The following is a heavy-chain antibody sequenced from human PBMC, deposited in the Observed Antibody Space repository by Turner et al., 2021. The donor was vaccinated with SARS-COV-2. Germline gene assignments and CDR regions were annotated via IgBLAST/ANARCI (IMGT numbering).Heavy chain of an antibody. Sequence: QLQLQESGPGLVKPSETLSLTCTVSGGSINSSSYYWGWIRQPPGKGLEWIGNIYYSGITYYNPSLKSRVTISVDTSKNQFSLKLSSVTAADTAVYYCARLMDTAMDYYGMDVWGQGTTVTVSS. CDR3: ARLMDTAMDYYGMDV. V-gene: IGHV4-39*01. CDR2: IYYSGIT. J-gene: IGHJ6*02. CDR1: GGSINSSSYY. D-gene: IGHD5-18*01.